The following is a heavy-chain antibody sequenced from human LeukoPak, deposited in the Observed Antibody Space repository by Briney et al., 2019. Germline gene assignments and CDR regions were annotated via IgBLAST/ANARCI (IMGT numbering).Heavy chain of an antibody. D-gene: IGHD5-18*01. V-gene: IGHV1-18*01. Sequence: ASVKVSCKTSGYSFILYGISWVRQAPGQGPEWMGWISTSTGDTKYTQKFQGRVTMTTDTSTSTAYMELRSLRSDDTAIYYCAINTAVVQMYYFDYWGQGTLVTVSS. CDR1: GYSFILYG. CDR2: ISTSTGDT. CDR3: AINTAVVQMYYFDY. J-gene: IGHJ4*02.